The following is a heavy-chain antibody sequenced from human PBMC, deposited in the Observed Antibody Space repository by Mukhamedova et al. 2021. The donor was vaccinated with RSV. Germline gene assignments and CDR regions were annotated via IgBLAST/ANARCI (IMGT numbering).Heavy chain of an antibody. J-gene: IGHJ6*01. CDR2: IWYDGSNK. CDR3: AREDIVVVPAAIGELYY. D-gene: IGHD2-2*01. CDR1: SSYG. V-gene: IGHV3-33*01. Sequence: SSYGMHWVRQAPGKGLEWVAVIWYDGSNKYYADSVKGRFTISRDNSKNTLYLQMNSLRAEDTAVYYCAREDIVVVPAAIGELYY.